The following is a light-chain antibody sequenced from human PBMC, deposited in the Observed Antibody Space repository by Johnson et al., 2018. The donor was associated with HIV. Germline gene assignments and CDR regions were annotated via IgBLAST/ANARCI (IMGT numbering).Light chain of an antibody. Sequence: QSVLTQPPSVSAAPGQKVTISCSGSSSNIGNNYVSWYQQVPGAAPKLLIYDNNKRPSRIPARFSGSKSGTSATLGITGLQTGDEADYYCATWDTGLSAGVLGTGTKVTVL. J-gene: IGLJ1*01. CDR1: SSNIGNNY. V-gene: IGLV1-51*01. CDR2: DNN. CDR3: ATWDTGLSAGV.